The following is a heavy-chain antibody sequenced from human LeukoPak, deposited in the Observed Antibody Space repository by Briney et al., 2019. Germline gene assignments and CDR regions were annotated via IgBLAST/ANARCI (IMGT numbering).Heavy chain of an antibody. Sequence: GGSLTLTCTASGLLFSSHGHPWVRQAPAYGLVWPSSSSGRRLNTYYPANAASPFTITGANSKDTVYLQMNSLRAEDTAIYYCAKLGGPYNFDYAGLNYMYVWGKGTTFTVSS. CDR2: SSGRRLNT. D-gene: IGHD4-23*01. V-gene: IGHV3-23*01. J-gene: IGHJ6*03. CDR1: GLLFSSHG. CDR3: AKLGGPYNFDYAGLNYMYV.